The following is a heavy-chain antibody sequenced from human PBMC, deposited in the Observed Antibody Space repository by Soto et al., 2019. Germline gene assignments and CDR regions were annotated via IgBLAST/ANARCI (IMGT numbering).Heavy chain of an antibody. J-gene: IGHJ4*02. V-gene: IGHV3-66*01. CDR3: ARDPWAADY. Sequence: EVQLVESGGGLVQPGGSLRLSCAASGFTVSTKYMSWVRQAPGKGLEWVSVIYSGGSTFYADSVRGRFTISRDNSKNTVNLQMNSRSAEDTAVYYCARDPWAADYWGQGTLVTVSS. CDR1: GFTVSTKY. CDR2: IYSGGST. D-gene: IGHD3-16*01.